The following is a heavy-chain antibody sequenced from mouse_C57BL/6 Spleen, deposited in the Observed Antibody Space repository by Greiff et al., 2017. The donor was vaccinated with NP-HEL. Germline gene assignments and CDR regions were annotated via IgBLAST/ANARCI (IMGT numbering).Heavy chain of an antibody. Sequence: QVQLQQSGPELVKPGASVKISCKASGYAFSSSWMNWVKQRPGKGLEWIGRIYPGDGDTNYNGKFKGKATLTADKSSSTAYMQLSSLTSEDSAVYFCARSGSLYYGRDYWGQGTTLTVSS. CDR1: GYAFSSSW. CDR2: IYPGDGDT. V-gene: IGHV1-82*01. CDR3: ARSGSLYYGRDY. J-gene: IGHJ2*01. D-gene: IGHD1-1*01.